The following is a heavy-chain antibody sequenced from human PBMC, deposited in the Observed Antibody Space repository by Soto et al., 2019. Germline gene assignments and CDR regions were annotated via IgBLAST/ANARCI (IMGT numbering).Heavy chain of an antibody. V-gene: IGHV4-4*02. CDR2: IYRTGST. D-gene: IGHD4-17*01. CDR1: GGSFTSNNW. J-gene: IGHJ5*02. Sequence: SETLSLTCAVSGGSFTSNNWWTWVRQPPGQGLEWIGEIYRTGSTNYNPSLKSRVTISLDTSKNQFSLKVTSMTAADTAVYFCARARGGDSGDYASLFDRWGQGNLVTVSS. CDR3: ARARGGDSGDYASLFDR.